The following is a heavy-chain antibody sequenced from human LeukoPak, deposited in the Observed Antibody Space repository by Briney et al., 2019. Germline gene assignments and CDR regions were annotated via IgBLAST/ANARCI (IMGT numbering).Heavy chain of an antibody. D-gene: IGHD2-2*01. CDR2: IWYDGSNK. CDR1: GFSFSNYG. CDR3: ARESSTSSYYFDY. Sequence: PGTSLRLSCAASGFSFSNYGMHWVRQAPGKGLEWVAVIWYDGSNKYYADSVKGRFTISRDNSKNTLYLQMNSLRAEDTAVYYCARESSTSSYYFDYWGQGTLVTVSS. J-gene: IGHJ4*02. V-gene: IGHV3-33*08.